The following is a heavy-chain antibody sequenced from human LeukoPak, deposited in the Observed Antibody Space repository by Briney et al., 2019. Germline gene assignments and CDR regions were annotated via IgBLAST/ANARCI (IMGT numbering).Heavy chain of an antibody. J-gene: IGHJ4*02. D-gene: IGHD5-24*01. CDR3: ARLQSDGSGYFAY. CDR1: GGSISSYY. Sequence: PSETLSLTCTVSGGSISSYYWNWIRQPPGKGLEWIGYIYYSGSTNYNPSLKSRVTISVDTSKNQFSQRLSSVTAADTAVYYCARLQSDGSGYFAYWGQGTLVTVSS. V-gene: IGHV4-59*08. CDR2: IYYSGST.